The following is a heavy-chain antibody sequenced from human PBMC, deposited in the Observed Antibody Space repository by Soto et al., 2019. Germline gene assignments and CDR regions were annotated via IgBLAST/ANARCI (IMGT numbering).Heavy chain of an antibody. CDR3: ATDDKSNFAY. CDR1: GFTFSNSW. CDR2: IKRKIDGGAP. V-gene: IGHV3-15*01. J-gene: IGHJ4*02. Sequence: EVQLVESGGGLVKPGGSLRLSCEASGFTFSNSWMSWVRQAPGKGLEWVGRIKRKIDGGAPDYAAPVKGRFSISRDDSKTTVYLQMNSLTSEDTAVYYCATDDKSNFAYWGQGTLVTVSS.